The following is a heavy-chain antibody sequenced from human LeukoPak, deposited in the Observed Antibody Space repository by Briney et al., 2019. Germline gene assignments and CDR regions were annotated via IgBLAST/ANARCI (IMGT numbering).Heavy chain of an antibody. CDR2: LRGNGDA. D-gene: IGHD3-16*01. CDR1: GFTFSSYA. J-gene: IGHJ4*02. CDR3: AKASWVSTADAVL. Sequence: NPGGSLRLSCVASGFTFSSYAMRWVRETPARGLEWVSSLRGNGDAFYADSVKGRFTLSRDESRNTVYLQLNKLRVEDTAIYYCAKASWVSTADAVLWGQGTVVTVSS. V-gene: IGHV3-23*01.